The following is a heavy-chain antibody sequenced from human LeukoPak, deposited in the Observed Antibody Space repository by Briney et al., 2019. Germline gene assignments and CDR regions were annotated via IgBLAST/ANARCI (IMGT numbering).Heavy chain of an antibody. CDR1: GGTFSSYA. Sequence: SVKVSCKASGGTFSSYAISWVRQAPGQGLEWMGGIIPIFGTANYAQKFQGRVTITADESTSTAYMELSSLRSEDTAVYYCARNLMVGSYYYYYMDVSGKGTTVTVSS. CDR3: ARNLMVGSYYYYYMDV. D-gene: IGHD2-8*01. CDR2: IIPIFGTA. V-gene: IGHV1-69*13. J-gene: IGHJ6*03.